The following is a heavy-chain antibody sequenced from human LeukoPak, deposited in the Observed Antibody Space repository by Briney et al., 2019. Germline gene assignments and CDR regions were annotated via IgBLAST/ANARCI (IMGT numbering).Heavy chain of an antibody. CDR1: GGTFSSYA. Sequence: EASVKVSCTASGGTFSSYAISWVRQAPGQGLEWMGRIIPIFGTANYAQKFQGRVTITTDESTSTAYMELSSLRSEDTAVYYCARDLSSGYYVRTHHFDYWGQGTLVTVSS. J-gene: IGHJ4*02. V-gene: IGHV1-69*05. CDR2: IIPIFGTA. CDR3: ARDLSSGYYVRTHHFDY. D-gene: IGHD3-22*01.